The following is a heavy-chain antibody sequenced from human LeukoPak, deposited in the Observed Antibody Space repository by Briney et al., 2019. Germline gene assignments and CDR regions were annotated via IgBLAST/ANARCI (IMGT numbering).Heavy chain of an antibody. D-gene: IGHD3-22*01. CDR2: IYTSGST. CDR3: ARVAMGVSGYYRFDY. Sequence: PSQTLSLTCTVSGGSISSGSYYWSWIRQPAGKGLEWIGRIYTSGSTNYNPSLKSRVTISVDTSKNQFSLKLSSVTAADTAVYYCARVAMGVSGYYRFDYWGQGTLVTVSS. V-gene: IGHV4-61*02. CDR1: GGSISSGSYY. J-gene: IGHJ4*02.